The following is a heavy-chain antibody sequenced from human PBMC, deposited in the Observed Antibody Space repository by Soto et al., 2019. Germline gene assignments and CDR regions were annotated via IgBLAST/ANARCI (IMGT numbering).Heavy chain of an antibody. CDR3: ARVPLGAVAVDY. Sequence: ASVKVSCKASGYTFTSYYMHWVRQAPGQGLEWMGIIDPSGGSTSYAQKFQGRVTMTRDTSTSTVYMELSSLRSEDTAVYYCARVPLGAVAVDYWGQGTLVTVSS. CDR2: IDPSGGST. J-gene: IGHJ4*02. V-gene: IGHV1-46*01. D-gene: IGHD6-19*01. CDR1: GYTFTSYY.